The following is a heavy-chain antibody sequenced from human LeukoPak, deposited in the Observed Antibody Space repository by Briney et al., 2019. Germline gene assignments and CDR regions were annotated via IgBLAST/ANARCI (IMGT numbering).Heavy chain of an antibody. J-gene: IGHJ4*02. CDR3: ARRGYDSSGYLDY. D-gene: IGHD3-22*01. Sequence: SETLSLTCTVSGGSISSGGYYWSWLRQHPGKGLEWIGYIYYSGSTYYNPSLKSRVTISVNTSKNQFSRQLSSVTAADTAVYYCARRGYDSSGYLDYWGQATLVTVSS. CDR1: GGSISSGGYY. CDR2: IYYSGST. V-gene: IGHV4-31*03.